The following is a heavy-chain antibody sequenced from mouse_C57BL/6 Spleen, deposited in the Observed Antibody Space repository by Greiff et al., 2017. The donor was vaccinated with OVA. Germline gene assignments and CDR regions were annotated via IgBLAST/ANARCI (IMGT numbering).Heavy chain of an antibody. J-gene: IGHJ2*01. V-gene: IGHV1-61*01. CDR3: AAYGAFEY. Sequence: QVQLQQPGAELVRPGSSVKLSCKASGYTFTSYWMDWVKQRPGQGLEWIGNIYPSDSETHYNQKFKDKATLTVDKSSSTAYMQLSSLTPEDSAVYYCAAYGAFEYWGQSPTLPVSS. CDR2: IYPSDSET. D-gene: IGHD1-1*01. CDR1: GYTFTSYW.